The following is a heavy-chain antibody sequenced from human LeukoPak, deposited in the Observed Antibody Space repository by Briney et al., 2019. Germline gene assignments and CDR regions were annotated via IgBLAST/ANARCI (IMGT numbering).Heavy chain of an antibody. Sequence: GGSLRLSCAASDFTFGAYTMNWVRQAPGKGLEWLSYISFSGDTIYYSDSVRGRFTISRDNAKNSLYLQMTNLRAGDTAVYYCARDGRDGYNFDYWGQGTLVTVSS. J-gene: IGHJ4*02. CDR2: ISFSGDTI. D-gene: IGHD5-24*01. CDR1: DFTFGAYT. CDR3: ARDGRDGYNFDY. V-gene: IGHV3-48*01.